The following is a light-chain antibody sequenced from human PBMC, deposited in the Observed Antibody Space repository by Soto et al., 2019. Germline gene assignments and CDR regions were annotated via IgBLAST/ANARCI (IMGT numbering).Light chain of an antibody. V-gene: IGKV3-15*01. J-gene: IGKJ1*01. CDR1: RSVKTN. Sequence: IVMAQSPATLSVYPGERATLSCRASRSVKTNLAWYQQNPGQAPRLLIYGASTRATSFPARFSGSGSGTDFTLTSSSLQSEDFAVYYCQQYNNWAWTFGQGTKVDIK. CDR3: QQYNNWAWT. CDR2: GAS.